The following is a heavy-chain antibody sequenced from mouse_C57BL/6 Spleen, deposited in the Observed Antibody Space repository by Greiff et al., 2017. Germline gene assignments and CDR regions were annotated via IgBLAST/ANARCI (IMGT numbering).Heavy chain of an antibody. Sequence: EVMLVESGAELVRPGASVKLSCTASGFNIKDDYMHWVKQRPEQGLEWIGWIDPENGDTEYASKFQGKATITADTSSNTAYLQLSSLTSEDSAVYYCTGGNSWFAYWGQGTLVTVSA. V-gene: IGHV14-4*01. CDR3: TGGNSWFAY. J-gene: IGHJ3*01. CDR1: GFNIKDDY. CDR2: IDPENGDT. D-gene: IGHD2-1*01.